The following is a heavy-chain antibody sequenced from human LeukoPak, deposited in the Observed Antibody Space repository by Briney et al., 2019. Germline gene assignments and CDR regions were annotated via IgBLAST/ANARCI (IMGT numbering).Heavy chain of an antibody. CDR3: AREERGLAIDC. Sequence: GGSLRLSCAASGFTFSNHAMHWVRQAPGKGLEYVSAISGSDGSTYYASSVKGRFTISRDNSKSTLYLQMGSLRDEDMAVYYCAREERGLAIDCWGQGTLVTVSS. CDR1: GFTFSNHA. CDR2: ISGSDGST. J-gene: IGHJ4*02. V-gene: IGHV3-64*01. D-gene: IGHD5-12*01.